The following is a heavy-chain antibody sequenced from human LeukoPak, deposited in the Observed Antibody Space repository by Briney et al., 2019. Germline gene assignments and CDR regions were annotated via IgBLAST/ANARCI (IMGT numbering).Heavy chain of an antibody. CDR2: ISESGGGSYSGGGT. Sequence: GGSLRLSCAASGFTFSSYAMTWVRQIPGEGLEWVSTISESGGGSYSGGGTYYGESVKGRFIISKDGSTKTLFLQMDRLRADDTGIYYCAKGKVXHLGALDYWGQGALVTVSS. J-gene: IGHJ4*02. CDR1: GFTFSSYA. V-gene: IGHV3-23*01. CDR3: AKGKVXHLGALDY. D-gene: IGHD1-26*01.